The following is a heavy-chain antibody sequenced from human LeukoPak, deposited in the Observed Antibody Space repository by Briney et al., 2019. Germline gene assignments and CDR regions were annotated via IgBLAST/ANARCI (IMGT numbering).Heavy chain of an antibody. Sequence: SETLSLTCTVSGGSISIGGYYWSWIRQHPGEGLEWVGYIYYSGSTYYNPSLKSRVTLSLDTSKNQFSLNLSSVTAADTAVYYCARGGGYYYGSGSHPFDYWGQGILVTVSS. CDR2: IYYSGST. J-gene: IGHJ4*02. D-gene: IGHD3-10*01. CDR1: GGSISIGGYY. V-gene: IGHV4-31*03. CDR3: ARGGGYYYGSGSHPFDY.